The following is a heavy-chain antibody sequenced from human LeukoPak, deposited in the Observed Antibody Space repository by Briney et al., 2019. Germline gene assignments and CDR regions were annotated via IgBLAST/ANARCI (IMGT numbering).Heavy chain of an antibody. V-gene: IGHV3-23*01. J-gene: IGHJ4*02. Sequence: PGGSLRLSCAASGFTFSDHYMSWVRQAPGKGLEWVSAISGSGGSTYYADSVKGRFTISRDNSKNTLYLQMNSLRAEDTAVYYCAKWRSSWYGDYWGQGTLVTVSS. D-gene: IGHD6-13*01. CDR2: ISGSGGST. CDR3: AKWRSSWYGDY. CDR1: GFTFSDHY.